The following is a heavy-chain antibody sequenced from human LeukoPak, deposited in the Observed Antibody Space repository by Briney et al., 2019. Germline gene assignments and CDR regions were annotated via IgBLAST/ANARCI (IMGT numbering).Heavy chain of an antibody. CDR2: IYPGDSDT. J-gene: IGHJ5*02. V-gene: IGHV5-51*01. CDR3: ARAGTSIAAAGLVWFDP. Sequence: GSSLKISCKAAGSGFTSYWIGWVRQMPGKGLEWMGIIYPGDSDTRYSPSFQGRVTISADTSISTSSLQWSSLKASDTAMYYCARAGTSIAAAGLVWFDPWGEGTLVTVSS. CDR1: GSGFTSYW. D-gene: IGHD6-13*01.